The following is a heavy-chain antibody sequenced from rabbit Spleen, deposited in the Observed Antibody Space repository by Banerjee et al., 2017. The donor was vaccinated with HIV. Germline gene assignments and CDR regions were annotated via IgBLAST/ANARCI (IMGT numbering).Heavy chain of an antibody. J-gene: IGHJ6*01. V-gene: IGHV1S47*01. CDR2: IDPLFGNT. CDR3: ARDLTGVIGWNFGW. D-gene: IGHD4-1*01. CDR1: GFDFSDYG. Sequence: QEQLVESGGGLVQPGGSLKLSCKASGFDFSDYGVSWVRQAPGKGLEWIGYIDPLFGNTYYANWVNGRFTISRHNAQNTLYLQLDSLTAADTATYFCARDLTGVIGWNFGWWGPGTLVTVS.